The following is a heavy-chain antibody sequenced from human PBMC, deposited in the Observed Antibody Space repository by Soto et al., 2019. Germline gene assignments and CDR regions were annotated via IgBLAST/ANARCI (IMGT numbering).Heavy chain of an antibody. V-gene: IGHV1-18*01. J-gene: IGHJ4*02. D-gene: IGHD1-26*01. CDR3: ARDRGSYALDY. Sequence: QVQLVQSGAEVKKPGASVKVSCKASGYTFTSYGISWVRQAPGQGLEWMGWISANNGNTNYAQNLQGRVTMTTDTSTSTAYKEVRSLRSDDTAVYYCARDRGSYALDYWGQGTLVTVSS. CDR1: GYTFTSYG. CDR2: ISANNGNT.